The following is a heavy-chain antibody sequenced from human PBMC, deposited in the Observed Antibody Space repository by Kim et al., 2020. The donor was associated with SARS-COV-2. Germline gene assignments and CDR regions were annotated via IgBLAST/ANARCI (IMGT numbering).Heavy chain of an antibody. CDR1: GFIFSDHW. D-gene: IGHD6-13*01. CDR3: TKASAGRPEN. Sequence: GGSLRLSCGASGFIFSDHWMDWVRQAPGKGLEWLGRVRNKAANYGTDYAASVRGRFIISRDDSRNSVSLQLNSLKTDDTAVYYCTKASAGRPENWGQGTLVIVSS. J-gene: IGHJ4*02. CDR2: VRNKAANYGT. V-gene: IGHV3-72*01.